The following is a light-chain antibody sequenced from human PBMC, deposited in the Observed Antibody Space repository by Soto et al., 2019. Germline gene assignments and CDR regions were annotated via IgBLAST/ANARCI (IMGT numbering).Light chain of an antibody. V-gene: IGLV2-8*01. CDR1: SSDVGGYNY. CDR2: EVT. Sequence: QSALTQPPSASGSPGQSVTISCTGTSSDVGGYNYVSWYQQHPGKAPKLMIYEVTKRPSGVPDRFSGSKSGNTASLTVSGLQAEDEADYYCFSYAGSNNLRVFGTGTKLTVL. J-gene: IGLJ1*01. CDR3: FSYAGSNNLRV.